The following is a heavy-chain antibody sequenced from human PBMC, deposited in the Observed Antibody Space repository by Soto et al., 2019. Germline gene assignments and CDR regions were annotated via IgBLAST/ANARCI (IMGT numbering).Heavy chain of an antibody. CDR1: GGSFTSNNW. J-gene: IGHJ4*02. CDR3: ASRDPGTSVDY. CDR2: IYRTGST. D-gene: IGHD1-7*01. Sequence: QVQLQESGPGLVKPSGTLSLTCAVSGGSFTSNNWWTWVRQPPGQGLEWIGEIYRTGSTNYKPSLKSRVTISLDKAEDQSSLKVTSLTAADTAVYYCASRDPGTSVDYWGQGTLVTVSS. V-gene: IGHV4-4*02.